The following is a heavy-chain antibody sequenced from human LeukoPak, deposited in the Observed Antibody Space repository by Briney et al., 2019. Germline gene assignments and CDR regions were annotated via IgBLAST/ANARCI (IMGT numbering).Heavy chain of an antibody. CDR2: ISWNSGSI. D-gene: IGHD1-26*01. CDR1: GFTFVDYA. J-gene: IGHJ4*02. CDR3: AKVNEWELRSGIFDY. Sequence: GRSLRVSCAAFGFTFVDYAMHWVRQARGKGLEWVSGISWNSGSIGYADSVKGRFTISRDNAKNSLYLQMNSLRAEDTALYYCAKVNEWELRSGIFDYWGQGTLVTVSS. V-gene: IGHV3-9*01.